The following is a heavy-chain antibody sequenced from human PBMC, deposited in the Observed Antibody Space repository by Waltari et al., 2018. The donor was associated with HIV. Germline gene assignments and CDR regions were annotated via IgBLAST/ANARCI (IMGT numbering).Heavy chain of an antibody. D-gene: IGHD3-10*01. V-gene: IGHV3-74*01. CDR2: INSDGSST. CDR3: ARGGLFYYGSVAGFDY. CDR1: GFTFSSYW. Sequence: EVQLVESGGGLVQPGGSLRLSCAASGFTFSSYWMHWVRHAPGKGLVWVSRINSDGSSTSYADSVKGRFTISRDNAKNTLYLQMNSLRAEDTAVYYCARGGLFYYGSVAGFDYWGQGTLVTVSS. J-gene: IGHJ4*02.